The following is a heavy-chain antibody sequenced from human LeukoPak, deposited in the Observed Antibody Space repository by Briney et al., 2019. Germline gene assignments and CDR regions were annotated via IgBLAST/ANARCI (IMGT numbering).Heavy chain of an antibody. J-gene: IGHJ4*02. V-gene: IGHV1-2*02. CDR3: ARDREGVGAVTDY. Sequence: GASVKVSCKASGYTFTGYYMHWVRQAPGQELEWMGWINPNSGGTNYAQKFQGRVTMTRDTSISTAYMELSRLRSDDTAVYYCARDREGVGAVTDYWGQGTLVTVSS. D-gene: IGHD1-26*01. CDR1: GYTFTGYY. CDR2: INPNSGGT.